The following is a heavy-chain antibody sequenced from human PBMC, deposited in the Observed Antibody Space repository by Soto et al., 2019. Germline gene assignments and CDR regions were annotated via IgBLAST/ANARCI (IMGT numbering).Heavy chain of an antibody. CDR2: TRNKANDYTT. Sequence: EVQLVESGGGLVQPGGSLRLSCVASGFIFSDHYMDWVRQAPGKGLEWVGRTRNKANDYTTEYAASVKGRSIISRDDSKNSLYLQMHSLKSEDTAVYYCARVQESYGLWYYFDYWGQGALVTVSS. CDR1: GFIFSDHY. V-gene: IGHV3-72*01. CDR3: ARVQESYGLWYYFDY. J-gene: IGHJ4*02. D-gene: IGHD3-16*01.